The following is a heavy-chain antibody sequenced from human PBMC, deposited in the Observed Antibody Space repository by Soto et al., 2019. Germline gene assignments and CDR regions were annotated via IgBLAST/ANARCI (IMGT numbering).Heavy chain of an antibody. CDR1: GYSFPNYW. V-gene: IGHV5-51*01. CDR3: ERAFWSGGSCFSVDY. Sequence: EVQLVQSGAEVRKPGESLKISCEGSGYSFPNYWIGWVRQMPGKGLEWMGIIYAGDSNTSYSPSFEGQVTISADKSISTAYLQWSSLKASDTDMYYCERAFWSGGSCFSVDYWGQGTLVTVSS. J-gene: IGHJ4*02. D-gene: IGHD2-15*01. CDR2: IYAGDSNT.